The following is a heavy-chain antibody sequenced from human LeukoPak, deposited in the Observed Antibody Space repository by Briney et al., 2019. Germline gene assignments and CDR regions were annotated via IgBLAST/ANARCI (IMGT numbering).Heavy chain of an antibody. CDR3: AKGLKGIAAAGFDY. D-gene: IGHD6-13*01. J-gene: IGHJ4*02. V-gene: IGHV3-9*03. Sequence: GRYLRLSCAASGFTFDDYAMHWVRQAPGKGLEWVSGISWNSGSIGYADSVKGRFTIPRDNAKNSLYLQMNSLRAEDMALYYCAKGLKGIAAAGFDYWGQGTLVTVSS. CDR1: GFTFDDYA. CDR2: ISWNSGSI.